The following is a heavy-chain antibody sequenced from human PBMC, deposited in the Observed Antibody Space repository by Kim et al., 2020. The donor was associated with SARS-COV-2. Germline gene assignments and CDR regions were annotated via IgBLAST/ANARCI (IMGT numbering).Heavy chain of an antibody. J-gene: IGHJ5*02. CDR3: TSELWFGEIRFDP. Sequence: YAAPVKGRFTISRDDSKNTLYLQMNSLKTEDTAVYYCTSELWFGEIRFDPWGQGTLVTVSS. D-gene: IGHD3-10*01. V-gene: IGHV3-15*01.